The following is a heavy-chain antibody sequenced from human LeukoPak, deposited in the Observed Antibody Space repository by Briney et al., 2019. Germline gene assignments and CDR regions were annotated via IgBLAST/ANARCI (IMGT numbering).Heavy chain of an antibody. V-gene: IGHV4-39*07. CDR2: IYYSGST. D-gene: IGHD2-15*01. CDR3: ARGGATGYCSGGSCLNWFDT. CDR1: GGSISSSSYY. Sequence: SETLSLTCTVSGGSISSSSYYWGWIRQPPGKGLEWIGSIYYSGSTYYNPSLKSRVTISVDTSKNQFSLKLSSVTAADTAVYYCARGGATGYCSGGSCLNWFDTWGQGTLVTVSS. J-gene: IGHJ5*02.